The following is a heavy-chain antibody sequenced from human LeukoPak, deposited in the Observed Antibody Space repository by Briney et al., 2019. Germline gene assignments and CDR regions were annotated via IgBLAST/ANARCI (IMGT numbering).Heavy chain of an antibody. V-gene: IGHV1-69*13. D-gene: IGHD5-24*01. Sequence: GASVKVSCKASGGTFSSYAISWVRQAPGQGLEWMGGIIPIFGTANYAQKFQGRVTITADEPTSTAYMELSSLRSEDTAVYYCAREAGDGYNLGAFDIWGQGTMVTVSS. CDR1: GGTFSSYA. J-gene: IGHJ3*02. CDR2: IIPIFGTA. CDR3: AREAGDGYNLGAFDI.